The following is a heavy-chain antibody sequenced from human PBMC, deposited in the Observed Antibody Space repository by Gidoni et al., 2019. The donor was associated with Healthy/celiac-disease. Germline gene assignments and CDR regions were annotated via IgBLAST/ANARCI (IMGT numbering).Heavy chain of an antibody. CDR3: AKEGPVNLVCDY. Sequence: QVQLVESGGGVVQPGRSLRLSCAASGFTFSSYCMHWIRQAPGKGLEWVAVISYDGSNKYYADSVKGRFTISRDNSKNTLYLQMNSLRAEDTAVYYCAKEGPVNLVCDYWGQGTLVTVSS. J-gene: IGHJ4*02. CDR1: GFTFSSYC. CDR2: ISYDGSNK. V-gene: IGHV3-30*18.